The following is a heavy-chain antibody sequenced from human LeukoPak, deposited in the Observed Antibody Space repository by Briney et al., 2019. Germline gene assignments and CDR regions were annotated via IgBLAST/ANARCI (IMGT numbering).Heavy chain of an antibody. D-gene: IGHD3-22*01. J-gene: IGHJ4*02. Sequence: SETLSLTCTVSGGSISSYYWSWIRQPPGKGLEWIGYIYYSGSTNYNPSLKSRVTISVDTSKNQFSLKLSSLTAADTAVYYCARGPCDYYDTSGYLLYWGQGTLVTVSS. V-gene: IGHV4-59*01. CDR2: IYYSGST. CDR1: GGSISSYY. CDR3: ARGPCDYYDTSGYLLY.